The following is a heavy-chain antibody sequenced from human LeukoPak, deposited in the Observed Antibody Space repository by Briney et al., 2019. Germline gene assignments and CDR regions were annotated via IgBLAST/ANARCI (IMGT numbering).Heavy chain of an antibody. Sequence: GGPLRLSCVAFGFPYYNYAMHWVRQAPGKGLEYVSAIGGNGDTSYYADSVKGRFTISRDNSKSTVYLQLGSLRTEDMAVYYCATRHEYSYPYWGQGTLVTVSS. J-gene: IGHJ4*02. D-gene: IGHD5-18*01. V-gene: IGHV3-64*02. CDR3: ATRHEYSYPY. CDR2: IGGNGDTS. CDR1: GFPYYNYA.